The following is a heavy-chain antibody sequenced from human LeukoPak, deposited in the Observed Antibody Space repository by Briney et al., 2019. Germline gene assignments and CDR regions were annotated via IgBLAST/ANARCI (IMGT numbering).Heavy chain of an antibody. V-gene: IGHV3-30*18. CDR3: AKSRWLPYAFDI. Sequence: GRSLRLSCAASGFTFSSYGMHWGRQAPGKGLEWLAVISYDGSNKYYADSVKGRFTISRDNSKNSLYLQMNSLRVEDTAVYYCAKSRWLPYAFDIWGQGTMVTVSS. CDR2: ISYDGSNK. CDR1: GFTFSSYG. D-gene: IGHD5-24*01. J-gene: IGHJ3*02.